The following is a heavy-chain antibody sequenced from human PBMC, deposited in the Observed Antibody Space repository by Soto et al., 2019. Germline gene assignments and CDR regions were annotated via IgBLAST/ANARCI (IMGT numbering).Heavy chain of an antibody. J-gene: IGHJ6*02. D-gene: IGHD2-2*01. CDR2: IIPIFGTA. Sequence: QVQLVQSGAEVKKPGSSVKVSCKASGGTFSSYAISWVRQAPGQGLEWLGGIIPIFGTANYAQKFQGRVTSIADESTSTAYMELSRLRAEYTAVYYCARGMPREYRRSYYCGMDVWGQGTTVTVSS. V-gene: IGHV1-69*01. CDR3: ARGMPREYRRSYYCGMDV. CDR1: GGTFSSYA.